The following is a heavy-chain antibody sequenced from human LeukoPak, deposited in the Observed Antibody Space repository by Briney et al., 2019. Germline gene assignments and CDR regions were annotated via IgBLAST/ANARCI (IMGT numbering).Heavy chain of an antibody. J-gene: IGHJ4*02. V-gene: IGHV3-30-3*01. Sequence: GGSLRLSCAASGFTFSSYAMHWVRQAPGKGLEWVAVISYDGSNKYYADSVKGRFTISRDNSKNTLYLQMNSLRAEDTAVYYCARDKGYCSGGSCSLGYWGQGTLVTVSS. CDR3: ARDKGYCSGGSCSLGY. D-gene: IGHD2-15*01. CDR2: ISYDGSNK. CDR1: GFTFSSYA.